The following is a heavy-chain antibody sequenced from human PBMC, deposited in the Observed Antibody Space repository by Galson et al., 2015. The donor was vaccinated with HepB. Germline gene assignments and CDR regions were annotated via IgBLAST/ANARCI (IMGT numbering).Heavy chain of an antibody. Sequence: SETLSLTCAVYSESFSPFFWGWIRQPPGKGLEWIGEINHKGTTNCSPSLKSRVTFSVDTSKNQVSLKLTSVTAADTAVYFCASQRPNPSDFYSDANGGFWNYWGQGTLVTVSS. V-gene: IGHV4-34*01. CDR1: SESFSPFF. CDR3: ASQRPNPSDFYSDANGGFWNY. D-gene: IGHD2-8*01. J-gene: IGHJ4*02. CDR2: INHKGTT.